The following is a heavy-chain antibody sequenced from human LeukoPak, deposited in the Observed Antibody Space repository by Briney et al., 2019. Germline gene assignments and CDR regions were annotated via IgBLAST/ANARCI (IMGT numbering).Heavy chain of an antibody. V-gene: IGHV1-69*05. CDR2: IIPIFGTA. CDR1: GGTFSSYA. D-gene: IGHD3-22*01. J-gene: IGHJ4*02. CDR3: ARVSDDSSGYYSGCFDY. Sequence: ASVKVSCKASGGTFSSYAISLVRQAPGQGLEWMGRIIPIFGTANYAQKFQGRVTITTDESTSTAYMELSSLRSEDTAVYYCARVSDDSSGYYSGCFDYWGQGTQVTVSS.